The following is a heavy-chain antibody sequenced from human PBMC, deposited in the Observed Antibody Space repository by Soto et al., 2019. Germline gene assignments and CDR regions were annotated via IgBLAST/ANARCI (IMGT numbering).Heavy chain of an antibody. CDR2: IGPASGDT. D-gene: IGHD3-10*01. Sequence: AAVKVSCKASGYTFTGHYIHWVRQAPGQGPEWMGEIGPASGDTRYAQKFQGRVTMTRDTSITTVYMELNNLSPDDTAVYYCGRGRSGQLVVFYWGQGTPVTVS. J-gene: IGHJ4*02. V-gene: IGHV1-2*02. CDR3: GRGRSGQLVVFY. CDR1: GYTFTGHY.